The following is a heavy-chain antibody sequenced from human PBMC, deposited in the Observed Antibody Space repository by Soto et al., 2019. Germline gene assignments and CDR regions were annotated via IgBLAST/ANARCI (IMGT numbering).Heavy chain of an antibody. J-gene: IGHJ4*02. Sequence: EVQLVESGGVLVQPGGSLRLSCAASGFTFSSYSMNWVRQAQGKGLEWVSYISSSSSTIYYADSVKGRFTISRDNAKNTLYLEMNILRGEDKAVYYCSRDGGYSYGPFDYWGQGTLVTVSS. CDR1: GFTFSSYS. CDR2: ISSSSSTI. D-gene: IGHD5-18*01. V-gene: IGHV3-48*01. CDR3: SRDGGYSYGPFDY.